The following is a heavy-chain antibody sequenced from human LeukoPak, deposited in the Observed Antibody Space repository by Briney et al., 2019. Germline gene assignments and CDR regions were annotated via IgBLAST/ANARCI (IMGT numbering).Heavy chain of an antibody. V-gene: IGHV1-2*02. CDR3: AGIAAAGTSDAFDI. CDR1: GYTFTGYY. J-gene: IGHJ3*02. D-gene: IGHD6-13*01. CDR2: INPNSGGT. Sequence: ASVKVSCKASGYTFTGYYMHWVRQAPGQGLEWMGWINPNSGGTNYAQKFQGRVTMTRDASISTAYMELSRLRSDDTAVYYCAGIAAAGTSDAFDIWGQGTMVTVSS.